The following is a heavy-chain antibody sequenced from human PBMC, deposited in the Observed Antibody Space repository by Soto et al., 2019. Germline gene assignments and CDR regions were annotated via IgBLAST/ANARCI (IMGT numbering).Heavy chain of an antibody. CDR2: ISSSSSTI. CDR1: GFTFSSYS. V-gene: IGHV3-48*01. D-gene: IGHD3-3*01. CDR3: ARAPTAEVSIFGVVNYYMDV. Sequence: SLRLSCAASGFTFSSYSMNWVRQAPGKGLEWVSYISSSSSTIYYADSVKGRFTISRDNAKNSLYLQMNSLRAEDTAVYYCARAPTAEVSIFGVVNYYMDVWGKGTTVTVSS. J-gene: IGHJ6*03.